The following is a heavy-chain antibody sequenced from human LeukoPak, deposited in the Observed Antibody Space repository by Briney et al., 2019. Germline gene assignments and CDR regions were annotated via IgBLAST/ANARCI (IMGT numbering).Heavy chain of an antibody. CDR1: GFTFSSYS. J-gene: IGHJ4*02. V-gene: IGHV3-21*01. Sequence: PGGSLRLSCAASGFTFSSYSFNWVRQAPGKGLEWVSSISSSSSYIYYADSVKGRFTISRDNAKNSLYLQMNSLRAEDTAVYYCARLTTTVTTPFDYWGQGTLVTVSS. CDR2: ISSSSSYI. CDR3: ARLTTTVTTPFDY. D-gene: IGHD4-17*01.